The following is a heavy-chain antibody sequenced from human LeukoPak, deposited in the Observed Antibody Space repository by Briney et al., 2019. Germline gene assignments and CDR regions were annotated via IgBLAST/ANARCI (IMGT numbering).Heavy chain of an antibody. J-gene: IGHJ6*03. Sequence: GGSLRLSCAASGFTFSSYGMPWVRQAPGKGLEWVAVIWYDGSNKYYADSVKGRITISRNNSKNTLYLKMNSLRAEDTAVYYCARDPSGSYYYYMDVWGKGTTVTVSS. D-gene: IGHD1-26*01. CDR2: IWYDGSNK. V-gene: IGHV3-33*01. CDR1: GFTFSSYG. CDR3: ARDPSGSYYYYMDV.